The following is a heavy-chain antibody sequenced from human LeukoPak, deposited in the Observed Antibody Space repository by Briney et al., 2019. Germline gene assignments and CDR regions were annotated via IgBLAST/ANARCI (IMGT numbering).Heavy chain of an antibody. J-gene: IGHJ4*02. CDR1: GFTFSSYA. CDR2: ISYDGSNK. Sequence: PGGSLRLSCAASGFTFSSYAMHWVRQAPGKGLEWVAVISYDGSNKYYADSVKGRFTISRDNSKNTLYLQMNSLRAEDTAVYYCANIAVAGTDHWGQGTLVTVSS. CDR3: ANIAVAGTDH. D-gene: IGHD6-19*01. V-gene: IGHV3-30-3*01.